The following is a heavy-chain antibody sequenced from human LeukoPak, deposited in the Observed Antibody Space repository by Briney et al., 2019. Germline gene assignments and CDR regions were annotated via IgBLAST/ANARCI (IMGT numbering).Heavy chain of an antibody. Sequence: PGGSLRLSCAASGFTFTSYSMSWVRQAPGKGLEWVSVISANGGDTFYADSVKGRFTISRDNYKNTLYLQMNSLRAEDTAVYYCARDGAARGSGSFGDWGQGTLVTVSS. CDR3: ARDGAARGSGSFGD. CDR1: GFTFTSYS. D-gene: IGHD3-10*01. J-gene: IGHJ4*02. V-gene: IGHV3-23*01. CDR2: ISANGGDT.